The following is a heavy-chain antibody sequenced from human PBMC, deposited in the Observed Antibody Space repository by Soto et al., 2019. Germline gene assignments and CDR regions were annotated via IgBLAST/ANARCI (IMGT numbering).Heavy chain of an antibody. V-gene: IGHV4-4*02. Sequence: QVQLQESGPGLVKPSGTLSLTCAVSGGSISSSIWWSWVRQPPGKGREWMGEISHTGSTNYNPSLKSRVTISVDKSKNQFSLKLSSVTAADTAVYFCARDRGSSSLTGAFDIWGQGTMVTVSS. CDR2: ISHTGST. CDR1: GGSISSSIW. CDR3: ARDRGSSSLTGAFDI. J-gene: IGHJ3*02. D-gene: IGHD6-13*01.